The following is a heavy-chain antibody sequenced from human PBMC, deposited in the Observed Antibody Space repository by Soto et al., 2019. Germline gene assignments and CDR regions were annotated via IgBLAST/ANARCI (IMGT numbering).Heavy chain of an antibody. V-gene: IGHV3-11*01. CDR2: ISSRSSTI. Sequence: QVQLVESGGGLVKPGGALRLSCAASGYTFSDYYMSWVLQAQGKGLEWVSYISSRSSTIFYADSVKGRFTISRDNVKNSLYLQMNSLRAEDTAVYYCASGTNGAFFVYWGQGILVTVSS. CDR1: GYTFSDYY. CDR3: ASGTNGAFFVY. D-gene: IGHD2-8*01. J-gene: IGHJ4*02.